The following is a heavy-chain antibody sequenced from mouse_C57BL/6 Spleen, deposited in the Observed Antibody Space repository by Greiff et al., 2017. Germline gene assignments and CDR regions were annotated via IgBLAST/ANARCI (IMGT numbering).Heavy chain of an antibody. J-gene: IGHJ1*03. V-gene: IGHV1-78*01. Sequence: QVQLQQSDAELVKPGASVKISCKASGYTFTDYTIHWMKQRPEQGLEWIGYIYPCDGSTTYNDKFKGKATLTADKSSSTAYMQLNSLTSEDSAVYFCARRGWEDWYFDVWGTGTTVTVSS. CDR1: GYTFTDYT. D-gene: IGHD3-3*01. CDR2: IYPCDGST. CDR3: ARRGWEDWYFDV.